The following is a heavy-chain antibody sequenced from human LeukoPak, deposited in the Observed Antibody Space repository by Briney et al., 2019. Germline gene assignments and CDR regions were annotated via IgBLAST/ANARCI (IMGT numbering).Heavy chain of an antibody. CDR3: ARGRFKRGIDYYYYYMDV. D-gene: IGHD3-10*01. V-gene: IGHV4-34*01. Sequence: SETLSLTCTVYGGSFSGYYWSWIRQPPGKGLEWIGEINHSGSTNYNPSLKSRVTISVDTSKNQFSLKLSSVTAADTAVYYCARGRFKRGIDYYYYYMDVWGKGTTVTVSS. CDR2: INHSGST. CDR1: GGSFSGYY. J-gene: IGHJ6*03.